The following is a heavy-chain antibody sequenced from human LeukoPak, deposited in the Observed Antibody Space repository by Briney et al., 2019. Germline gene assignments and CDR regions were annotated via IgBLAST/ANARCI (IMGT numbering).Heavy chain of an antibody. J-gene: IGHJ4*02. CDR2: SGSGGST. D-gene: IGHD1-26*01. V-gene: IGHV3-23*01. Sequence: GESLRLSCAASGFTFKNFAMSWVRQAPGKGLEGVSGSGSGGSTSHAESVKGRFTLSRDNSRNTLYLQMNSLRAEETAVYYCEKDGYSEAYWGQGTMVTVSS. CDR3: EKDGYSEAY. CDR1: GFTFKNFA.